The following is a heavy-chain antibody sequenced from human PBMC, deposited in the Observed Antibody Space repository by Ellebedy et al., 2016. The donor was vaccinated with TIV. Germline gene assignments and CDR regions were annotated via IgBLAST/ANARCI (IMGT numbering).Heavy chain of an antibody. V-gene: IGHV3-7*01. D-gene: IGHD3-22*01. CDR1: GFTFRNYW. CDR3: ARDDGSYSSSTGMDY. J-gene: IGHJ4*01. Sequence: GGSLRLXCVASGFTFRNYWMSWVRQPPGKGLEWVANIKEDGSDKYYVDSVKGRFTISRDNARNSLYLQMDSLRVEDTGVYYCARDDGSYSSSTGMDYWGQGTPVTVSS. CDR2: IKEDGSDK.